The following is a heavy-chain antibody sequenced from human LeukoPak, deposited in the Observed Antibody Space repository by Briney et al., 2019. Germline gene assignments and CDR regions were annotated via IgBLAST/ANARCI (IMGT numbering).Heavy chain of an antibody. V-gene: IGHV1-3*01. Sequence: ASVKVSCKASGYTFTSYAMHWVRQAPGQRLEWMGWINAGNGNTKYSQKFQGRVTITRDTSASTAYMELSSLRSEDRAVYYCARAIGRGETRIAAAGWFDPWGQGTLVTVSS. CDR3: ARAIGRGETRIAAAGWFDP. D-gene: IGHD6-13*01. CDR2: INAGNGNT. J-gene: IGHJ5*02. CDR1: GYTFTSYA.